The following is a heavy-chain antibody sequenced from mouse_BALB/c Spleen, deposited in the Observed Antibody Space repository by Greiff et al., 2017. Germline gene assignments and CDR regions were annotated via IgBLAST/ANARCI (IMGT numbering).Heavy chain of an antibody. Sequence: QVQLKESGAELVRPGTSVKVSCKASGYAFTNYLIEWVKQRPGQGLEWIGVINPGSGGTNYNEKFKGKATLTADKSSSTAYMQLSSLTSDDSAVYFCARSNDYWFAYWGQGTLVTVSA. CDR3: ARSNDYWFAY. CDR1: GYAFTNYL. CDR2: INPGSGGT. D-gene: IGHD2-4*01. V-gene: IGHV1-54*01. J-gene: IGHJ3*01.